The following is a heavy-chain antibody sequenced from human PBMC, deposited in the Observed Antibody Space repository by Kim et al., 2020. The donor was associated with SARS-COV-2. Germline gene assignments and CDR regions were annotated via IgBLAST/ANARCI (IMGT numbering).Heavy chain of an antibody. CDR3: ARVTTTLWYYDPSDAFDI. Sequence: GGSLRLSCAASGFTFSSYSMNWVRQAPGKGLEWVSSISSSSSYIYYADSVKGRFTISRDNAKNSLYLQMNSLRAEDTAVYYCARVTTTLWYYDPSDAFDIWGQGTMVTVSS. J-gene: IGHJ3*02. D-gene: IGHD3-22*01. CDR2: ISSSSSYI. CDR1: GFTFSSYS. V-gene: IGHV3-21*01.